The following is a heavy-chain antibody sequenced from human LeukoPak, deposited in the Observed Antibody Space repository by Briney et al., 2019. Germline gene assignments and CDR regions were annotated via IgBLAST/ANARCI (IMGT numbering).Heavy chain of an antibody. D-gene: IGHD3-9*01. CDR3: ARGLDGVDY. CDR1: GGSFSGYY. CDR2: INHSGST. J-gene: IGHJ4*02. V-gene: IGHV4-34*01. Sequence: PETLSLTCAVYGGSFSGYYWSWIREPPGKGLEWIGEINHSGSTNYNPSLKSRVTISVVTSKNQFSLKLSSVTSSDTAVYYCARGLDGVDYWGQGTLVTVSS.